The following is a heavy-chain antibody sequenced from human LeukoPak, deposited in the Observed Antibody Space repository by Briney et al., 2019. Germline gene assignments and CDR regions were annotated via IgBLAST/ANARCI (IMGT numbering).Heavy chain of an antibody. Sequence: SETLSLTCTVSGGSISFYYWSWIRQHPGKGLEWIGYIYYSGSTYYNPSLKSRVTISVDTSKNQFSLKLSSVTAADTAVYYCARGLNTYFDYWGQGTLVTVSS. CDR2: IYYSGST. J-gene: IGHJ4*02. D-gene: IGHD3/OR15-3a*01. CDR3: ARGLNTYFDY. V-gene: IGHV4-59*06. CDR1: GGSISFYY.